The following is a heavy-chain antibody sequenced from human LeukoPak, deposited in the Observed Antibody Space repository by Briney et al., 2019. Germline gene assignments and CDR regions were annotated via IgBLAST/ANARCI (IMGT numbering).Heavy chain of an antibody. D-gene: IGHD1-1*01. CDR2: IYYSRST. J-gene: IGHJ4*02. Sequence: SETLSLTCTVAGGSISSSSYYWGWIGQPPGKALEWIGSIYYSRSTYYNPSLKSRVTISVDTSKNQFPLKLSSVTAADTAVYYCARHDWKYWGQGTLVTVSS. CDR1: GGSISSSSYY. CDR3: ARHDWKY. V-gene: IGHV4-39*01.